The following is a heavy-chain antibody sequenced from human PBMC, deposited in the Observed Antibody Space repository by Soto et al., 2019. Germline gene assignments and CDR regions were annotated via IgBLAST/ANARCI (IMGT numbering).Heavy chain of an antibody. CDR3: ARGEGPGTAMVDY. CDR2: IWYDGSNK. V-gene: IGHV3-33*01. J-gene: IGHJ4*02. D-gene: IGHD5-18*01. Sequence: VAVIWYDGSNKYYADSVKGRFTISRDNSKNTLYLQMNSLRAEDTAVYYCARGEGPGTAMVDYWGQGTLVTVSS.